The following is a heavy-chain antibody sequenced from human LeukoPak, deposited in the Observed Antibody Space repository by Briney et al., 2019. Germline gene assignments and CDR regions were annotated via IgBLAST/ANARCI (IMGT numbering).Heavy chain of an antibody. CDR2: IYYPGST. D-gene: IGHD2-15*01. V-gene: IGHV4-59*12. J-gene: IGHJ3*02. CDR3: ARGARIYGRLNAFDI. CDR1: GDSISTYH. Sequence: PSETLSLTCTVSGDSISTYHWSWIRQPPGKGLEWVGYIYYPGSTNYNPSLKSRVTISVDTSKNQFSLKLSSVTAADTAVYYCARGARIYGRLNAFDIWGQGTMVTVSS.